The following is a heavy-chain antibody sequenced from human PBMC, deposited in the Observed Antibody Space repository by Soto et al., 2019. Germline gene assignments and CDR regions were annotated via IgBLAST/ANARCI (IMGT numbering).Heavy chain of an antibody. J-gene: IGHJ5*02. CDR2: INHSGST. Sequence: PSETLSLTCSVYGGSFLGYYWSWIRHPRGMRTEWIGEINHSGSTNYNPSLKSRVTISVDTSKNQFSLKLSSVTAADTAVYFCARGTPSPLTVRSSRGPWFDPWGQGTLVTVSS. CDR1: GGSFLGYY. V-gene: IGHV4-34*01. CDR3: ARGTPSPLTVRSSRGPWFDP. D-gene: IGHD2-15*01.